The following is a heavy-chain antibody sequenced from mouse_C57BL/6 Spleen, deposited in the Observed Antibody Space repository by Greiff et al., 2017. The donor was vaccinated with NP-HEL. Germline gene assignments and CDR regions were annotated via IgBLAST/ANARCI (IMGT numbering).Heavy chain of an antibody. CDR3: AKGFAY. CDR2: IDPETGGT. Sequence: VQLQESGAELVRPGASVTLSCKASGYTFTDYEMHWVKQTPVHGLEWIGAIDPETGGTAYNQKFKGKATLTADKSSSTAYMQLSSLTSEDSAVYFCAKGFAYWGQGTLVTVSA. CDR1: GYTFTDYE. V-gene: IGHV1-15*01. J-gene: IGHJ3*01.